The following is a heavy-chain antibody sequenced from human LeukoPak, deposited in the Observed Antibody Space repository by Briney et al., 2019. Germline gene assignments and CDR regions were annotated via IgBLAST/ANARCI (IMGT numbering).Heavy chain of an antibody. Sequence: RPSETLSLTCTVSGYSISSGYYWGWIRQPPGKGLEWIASIYHSGSTYYNPSLKSRVTISVDTSKNQFSLKLSSVTAADTAVYYCASRKLGNDYWGQGTLVTVSS. D-gene: IGHD7-27*01. CDR3: ASRKLGNDY. J-gene: IGHJ4*02. CDR1: GYSISSGYY. V-gene: IGHV4-38-2*02. CDR2: IYHSGST.